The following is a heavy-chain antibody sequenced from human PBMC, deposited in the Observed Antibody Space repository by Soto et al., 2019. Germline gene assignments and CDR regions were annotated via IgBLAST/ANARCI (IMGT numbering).Heavy chain of an antibody. CDR3: AKDNPGRYGGYEYTWFEP. Sequence: PVGSLRLSCASSVFSIDDFAMHWVRQAPGKGLEWVSSISWDSGKIGYADSVTGRFSVSRDNAKNSLFLQMSSLKPEDTAFYFCAKDNPGRYGGYEYTWFEPWGQGTLVTVSS. D-gene: IGHD5-12*01. CDR1: VFSIDDFA. CDR2: ISWDSGKI. J-gene: IGHJ5*02. V-gene: IGHV3-9*01.